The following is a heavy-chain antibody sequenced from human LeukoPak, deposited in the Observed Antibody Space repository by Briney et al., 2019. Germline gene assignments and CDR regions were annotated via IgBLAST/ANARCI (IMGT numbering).Heavy chain of an antibody. D-gene: IGHD6-6*01. Sequence: SENLSLTCTVSGDSISSGTFYWGWIRQSPGKGLEWIGSIYYNGITYYNPSLKSRVTMSVDTSRTQFSLKLSSVTAADTAVYYCARLENLAARRVDWGQGTPFTVFS. CDR2: IYYNGIT. CDR1: GDSISSGTFY. V-gene: IGHV4-39*01. CDR3: ARLENLAARRVD. J-gene: IGHJ4*02.